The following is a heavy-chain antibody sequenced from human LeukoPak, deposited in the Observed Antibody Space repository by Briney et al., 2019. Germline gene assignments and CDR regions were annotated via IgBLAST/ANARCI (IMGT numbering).Heavy chain of an antibody. CDR2: ISGSGGST. Sequence: QSGGSLRLSWAASGFTFRSYAMSWVRQAPGKGLEWVSAISGSGGSTYYADSVKGRFTISRDNSKNTLYLQMNSLRAEDTAVYYCAKAPYGSGDLYWGQGTLVTVSS. V-gene: IGHV3-23*01. CDR1: GFTFRSYA. CDR3: AKAPYGSGDLY. D-gene: IGHD3-10*01. J-gene: IGHJ4*02.